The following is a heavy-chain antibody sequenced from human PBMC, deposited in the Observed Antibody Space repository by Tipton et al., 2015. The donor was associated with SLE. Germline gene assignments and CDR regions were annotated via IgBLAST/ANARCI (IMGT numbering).Heavy chain of an antibody. CDR2: IYSSGST. CDR1: GGSISSGSYY. D-gene: IGHD2-2*01. J-gene: IGHJ6*02. V-gene: IGHV4-61*02. CDR3: ARMGLCSSTSCYPDPLYGMDV. Sequence: LRLSCTVSGGSISSGSYYWSWIRQPAGKGLEWIGRIYSSGSTNYNPSLTSRVTISVDMSKNQFSLKLSSVTAADTAVYYCARMGLCSSTSCYPDPLYGMDVWGQGTTVTVSS.